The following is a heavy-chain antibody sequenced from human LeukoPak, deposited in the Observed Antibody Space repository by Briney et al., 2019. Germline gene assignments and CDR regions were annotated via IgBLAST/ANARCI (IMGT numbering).Heavy chain of an antibody. J-gene: IGHJ4*02. V-gene: IGHV1-18*01. Sequence: ASVKVSCKASGYTFTSYGISWVRQAPGQGLEWMGWIRGYNGNTNYAQKLQGRVIMTTDTSTSTAYMELRSLRSDDTAVYYCAAWASITGVGFEGTFDYWGQGTLVTVSS. CDR3: AAWASITGVGFEGTFDY. CDR1: GYTFTSYG. CDR2: IRGYNGNT. D-gene: IGHD1-14*01.